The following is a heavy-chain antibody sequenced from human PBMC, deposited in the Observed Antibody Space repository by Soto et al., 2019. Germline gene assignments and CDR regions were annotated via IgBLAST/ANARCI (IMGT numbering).Heavy chain of an antibody. V-gene: IGHV4-39*01. CDR1: GGSISSSNW. Sequence: SETLSLTCTVSGGSISSSNWWSWVRQPPGKGLEWIGSIYYSGSTYYNPSLKSRVTISVDTSKNQFSLKLSSVTAADTAVYYCARHTPAISISDHWGQGTLVTVSS. D-gene: IGHD2-15*01. CDR2: IYYSGST. J-gene: IGHJ4*02. CDR3: ARHTPAISISDH.